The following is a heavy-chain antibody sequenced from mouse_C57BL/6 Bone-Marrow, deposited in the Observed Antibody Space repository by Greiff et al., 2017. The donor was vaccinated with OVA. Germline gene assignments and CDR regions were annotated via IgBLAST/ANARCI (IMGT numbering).Heavy chain of an antibody. D-gene: IGHD1-1*01. J-gene: IGHJ4*01. CDR3: ARWYYGSRFAMDY. Sequence: QVQLQQPGAELVKPGASVKLSCKASGYTFTSYWMLWVKQRPGQGLEWIGMIHPNSGSTNYNEKFKSKATLTVDKSSSTAYMQLSILTSEDSAVYYGARWYYGSRFAMDYWGRGTSVTVSS. V-gene: IGHV1-64*01. CDR1: GYTFTSYW. CDR2: IHPNSGST.